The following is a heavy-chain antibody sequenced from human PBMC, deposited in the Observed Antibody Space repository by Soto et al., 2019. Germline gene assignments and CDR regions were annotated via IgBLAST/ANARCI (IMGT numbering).Heavy chain of an antibody. J-gene: IGHJ6*02. V-gene: IGHV5-51*01. Sequence: GQSLKISCEGCGYTFTDYWIGWVRQLPAKGLEWMGIIYPGDSDTRYSPSFQGHVTITVDKSTSTAYLQWNTLKASDTPMYYRARHISNSRYYYYAMDVWGQGTTVTVSS. CDR3: ARHISNSRYYYYAMDV. CDR1: GYTFTDYW. D-gene: IGHD4-4*01. CDR2: IYPGDSDT.